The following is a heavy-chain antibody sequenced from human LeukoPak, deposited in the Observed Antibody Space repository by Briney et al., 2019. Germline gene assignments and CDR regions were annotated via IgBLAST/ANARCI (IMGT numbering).Heavy chain of an antibody. CDR1: GFTFDDYA. CDR2: ISWNSGSI. J-gene: IGHJ6*02. Sequence: GGSLRLSCAASGFTFDDYAMHWVRQAPGKGLEWVSGISWNSGSIGYADSVKGRFTISRDNAKNSLYLQMNSLRAEDTAVYYCARDRKVSLYDYYSMDVWGQGTTVTVSS. V-gene: IGHV3-9*01. D-gene: IGHD5/OR15-5a*01. CDR3: ARDRKVSLYDYYSMDV.